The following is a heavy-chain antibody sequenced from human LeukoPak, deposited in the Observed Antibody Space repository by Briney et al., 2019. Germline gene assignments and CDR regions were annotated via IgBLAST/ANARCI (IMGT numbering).Heavy chain of an antibody. V-gene: IGHV5-51*01. CDR2: IYPGDSDT. J-gene: IGHJ4*02. CDR1: GYSFTRYW. CDR3: ASQGASGPLDY. Sequence: GESLKISCKGSGYSFTRYWIAWVRQMRGKGLEWMGIIYPGDSDTKYSPSFQGHVIFSADKSISTAYLEWSSLKASDTAMYYCASQGASGPLDYWGQGTLVTVSS.